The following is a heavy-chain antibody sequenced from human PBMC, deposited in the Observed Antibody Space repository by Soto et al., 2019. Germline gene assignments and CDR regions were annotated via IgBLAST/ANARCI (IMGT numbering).Heavy chain of an antibody. CDR2: INHSGST. J-gene: IGHJ6*02. CDR3: ASLSIVGTGYAYYYYGMDV. V-gene: IGHV4-34*01. Sequence: SETLSLTCAVYGGSFSGYYWSWIRQPPGKGLEWIGEINHSGSTNYNPSLKSRVTISVDTSKNQFSLKLSSVTAADTAVYYCASLSIVGTGYAYYYYGMDVWGQGTTVTSP. D-gene: IGHD3-9*01. CDR1: GGSFSGYY.